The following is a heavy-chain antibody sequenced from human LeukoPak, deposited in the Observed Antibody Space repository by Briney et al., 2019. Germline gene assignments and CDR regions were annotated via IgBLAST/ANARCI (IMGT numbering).Heavy chain of an antibody. CDR3: ARVTGIWYYFDY. D-gene: IGHD3-10*01. CDR2: IYYSGST. J-gene: IGHJ4*02. Sequence: SETLSLTCTVSGGSISSYYWSWIRQPPGKELEWIGYIYYSGSTNYNPSLKSRVTISVDTSKNQFSLKLSSVTAADTAVYYCARVTGIWYYFDYWGQGTLVTVSS. CDR1: GGSISSYY. V-gene: IGHV4-59*01.